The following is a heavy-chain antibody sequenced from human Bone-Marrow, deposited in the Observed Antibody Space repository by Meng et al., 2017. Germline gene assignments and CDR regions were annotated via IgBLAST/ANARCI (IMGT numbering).Heavy chain of an antibody. V-gene: IGHV3-49*04. CDR2: IRSKAYGGTT. CDR3: TRVVTGDY. J-gene: IGHJ4*01. Sequence: GESLKISCTASGFTFGDYAMSWVRQAPGKGLEWVGFIRSKAYGGTTEYAASVKGRFTISRDDSKSIAYLQMNSLKTEDTAVYYCTRVVTGDYWGQGTQVTVSS. CDR1: GFTFGDYA. D-gene: IGHD3-10*01.